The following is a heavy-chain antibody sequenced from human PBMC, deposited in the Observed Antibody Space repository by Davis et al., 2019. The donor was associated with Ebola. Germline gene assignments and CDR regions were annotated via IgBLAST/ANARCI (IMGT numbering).Heavy chain of an antibody. V-gene: IGHV3-48*02. CDR3: ARPGRNTSPGY. Sequence: GESLKISCVASGFTFSSYDMNWVRQAPGKGLEWISGISSSGRSTYYADSVQGRVTISRDNAKNSLYLQMNGLRDEDTAVYYCARPGRNTSPGYWGQGTLVTVSS. CDR2: ISSSGRST. D-gene: IGHD4-11*01. CDR1: GFTFSSYD. J-gene: IGHJ4*02.